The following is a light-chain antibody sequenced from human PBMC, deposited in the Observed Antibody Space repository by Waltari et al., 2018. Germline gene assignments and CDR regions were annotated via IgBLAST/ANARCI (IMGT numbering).Light chain of an antibody. J-gene: IGKJ4*01. Sequence: EIVLTQSPATLSLSPGESATLSCRASQPVNRFLAWYRQQPGQPPELLIYDVSNRATDIPARFSGGGSGKDFTLTINSLQPEDFAVYYCQQRRSWPLTFGGGTKVEIK. CDR2: DVS. CDR3: QQRRSWPLT. CDR1: QPVNRF. V-gene: IGKV3-11*01.